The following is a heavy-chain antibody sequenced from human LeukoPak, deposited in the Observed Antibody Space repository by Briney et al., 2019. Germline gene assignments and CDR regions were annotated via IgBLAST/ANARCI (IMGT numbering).Heavy chain of an antibody. CDR3: ARGGFAAEYFYH. Sequence: ASVKVSCKASRYTFSKYNIHWVRQAPGRGREWMGINTPRGGSTSYAQKFQGRVTMTRDMSASTVYMELSGLRSEDAALYYCARGGFAAEYFYHWGQGTLVTVSS. D-gene: IGHD2-15*01. CDR2: NTPRGGST. V-gene: IGHV1-46*01. CDR1: RYTFSKYN. J-gene: IGHJ1*01.